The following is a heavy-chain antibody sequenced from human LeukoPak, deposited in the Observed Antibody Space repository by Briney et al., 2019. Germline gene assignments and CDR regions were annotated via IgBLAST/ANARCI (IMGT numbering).Heavy chain of an antibody. CDR1: GFPFSSYT. J-gene: IGHJ4*02. CDR3: AKDSGVGASDY. CDR2: ISWDGGST. D-gene: IGHD1-26*01. V-gene: IGHV3-43*01. Sequence: GGSLRLSCAASGFPFSSYTMHWVRQAPGKGLEWVSLISWDGGSTYYADSVKGRFTISRDNSKNSLYLQMNSLRTEDTALYYCAKDSGVGASDYWGQGTLVTVSS.